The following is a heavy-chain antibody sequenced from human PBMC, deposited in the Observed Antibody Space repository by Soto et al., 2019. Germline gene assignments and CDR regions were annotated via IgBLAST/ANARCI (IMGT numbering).Heavy chain of an antibody. D-gene: IGHD4-17*01. V-gene: IGHV3-7*03. Sequence: LRLSCAASGFTFSSYWMSWVRQAPGKGLEWVANIKQDGSEKYYVDSVKGRFTSSRDNAKKSLYLQMNSLRAEDTAVYYCANGDGAFDIWGQGTMVTVSS. CDR3: ANGDGAFDI. CDR1: GFTFSSYW. J-gene: IGHJ3*02. CDR2: IKQDGSEK.